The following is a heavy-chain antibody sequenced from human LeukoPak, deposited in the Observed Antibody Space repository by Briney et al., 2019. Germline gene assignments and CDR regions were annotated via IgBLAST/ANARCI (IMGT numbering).Heavy chain of an antibody. V-gene: IGHV3-11*01. CDR3: ATNIYPCSGGSCYSTFGY. CDR1: GFTFSDYY. J-gene: IGHJ4*02. D-gene: IGHD2-15*01. Sequence: PGGSLRLSCAASGFTFSDYYMSWIRQAPGKGLEWVSYISSSGRIIYYADSVKGRFTISRDNSKNTLYLQMNSLRAEDTAVYYCATNIYPCSGGSCYSTFGYWGQGTLVTVSS. CDR2: ISSSGRII.